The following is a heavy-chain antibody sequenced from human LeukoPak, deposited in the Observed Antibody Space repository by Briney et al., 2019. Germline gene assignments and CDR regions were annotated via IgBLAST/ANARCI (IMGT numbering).Heavy chain of an antibody. CDR1: GFPFSSYA. D-gene: IGHD5-24*01. Sequence: GGSLRLSCAASGFPFSSYAMSWVRRAPGKGLEWVSAISGSGGSTYYADSVKGRFTISRDNSKNTLYLQMNSLRAEDTAVYYCAKNRRGGGYPFDYWGQGTLVTVSS. V-gene: IGHV3-23*01. CDR2: ISGSGGST. CDR3: AKNRRGGGYPFDY. J-gene: IGHJ4*02.